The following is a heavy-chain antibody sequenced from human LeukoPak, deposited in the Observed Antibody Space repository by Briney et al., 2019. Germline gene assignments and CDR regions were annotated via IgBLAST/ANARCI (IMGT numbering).Heavy chain of an antibody. V-gene: IGHV4-59*08. Sequence: SETLSLTCTVSGGSINSPYWTWIRQPPGKGLEWIGYIYYGGSTDYSPSLKSRATISLDTSKDQFSLHLTSVTAADTAVYYCARQLAGLAPPGFIDSWGQGTLVTVSS. CDR3: ARQLAGLAPPGFIDS. CDR2: IYYGGST. CDR1: GGSINSPY. J-gene: IGHJ4*02. D-gene: IGHD3-3*02.